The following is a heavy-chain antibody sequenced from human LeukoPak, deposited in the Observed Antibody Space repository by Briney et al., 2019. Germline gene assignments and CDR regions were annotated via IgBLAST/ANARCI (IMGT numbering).Heavy chain of an antibody. J-gene: IGHJ5*02. CDR2: INYSGST. Sequence: PSETLSLTCAVYGGSFSGYYWSWIRQPPGKGLEWIGEINYSGSTNYNPSLQSRVTISVDTSKKQFSLKLSSVTAAHTAVYYCARESRRRYCSSTSCFSYWFDPWGQGTLVTVSS. V-gene: IGHV4-34*01. D-gene: IGHD2-2*01. CDR1: GGSFSGYY. CDR3: ARESRRRYCSSTSCFSYWFDP.